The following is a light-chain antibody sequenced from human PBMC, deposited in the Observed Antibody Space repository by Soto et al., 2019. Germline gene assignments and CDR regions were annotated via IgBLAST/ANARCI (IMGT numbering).Light chain of an antibody. CDR2: SDT. V-gene: IGLV1-44*01. CDR1: NSNIGKNS. CDR3: AAGDDSLNGLV. Sequence: QSVLSQEASVSGTPGQRVAMACSGGNSNIGKNSVNWYRQVPGTAPQLLIYSDTLRSFGIPDRFSASKSDTSATLAIGGLQSDDEAVSFCAAGDDSLNGLVFGGGTKLTVL. J-gene: IGLJ2*01.